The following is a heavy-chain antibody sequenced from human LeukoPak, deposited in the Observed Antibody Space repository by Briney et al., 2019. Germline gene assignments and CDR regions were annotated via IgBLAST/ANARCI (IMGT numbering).Heavy chain of an antibody. D-gene: IGHD3-22*01. CDR3: ARENYYDSSGYYSSPHNFDY. V-gene: IGHV4-4*07. J-gene: IGHJ4*02. CDR1: GGSISSYY. Sequence: PSETLSLTCTVSGGSISSYYWSWIRQPAGKGLEWIGRIYTSGSTNYNPSLKSRVTMSVDTSKNQFSLKLSSVTAADTAVYYCARENYYDSSGYYSSPHNFDYWGQGTLVTVSS. CDR2: IYTSGST.